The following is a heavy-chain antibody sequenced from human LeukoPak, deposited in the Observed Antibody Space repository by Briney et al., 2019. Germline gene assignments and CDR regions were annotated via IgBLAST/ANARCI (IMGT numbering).Heavy chain of an antibody. Sequence: GGSLRLPCAASGFTFSDYYMSWIRQAPGKGLEWVSYISSSGSTIYYADSVKGRFTTSRDNAKNSLYLQMNSLRAEDTAVYYCARVVSSGYSSSWYFDYWGQGTLVTVSS. CDR1: GFTFSDYY. CDR2: ISSSGSTI. V-gene: IGHV3-11*04. CDR3: ARVVSSGYSSSWYFDY. J-gene: IGHJ4*02. D-gene: IGHD6-13*01.